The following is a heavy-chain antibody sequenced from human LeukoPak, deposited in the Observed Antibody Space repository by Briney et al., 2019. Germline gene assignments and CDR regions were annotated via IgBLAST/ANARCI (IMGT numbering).Heavy chain of an antibody. V-gene: IGHV3-21*01. Sequence: GGSLRLSCAASGFTFSSYNMNWVRQAPGKGLEWVSSISRTSSYIYYADSVKGRFTISRDNAQNSLYLQMNSLRVEDTPVYYCARVLETDCSGGSCYSGLDYWGQGTLVTVSS. J-gene: IGHJ4*02. CDR2: ISRTSSYI. D-gene: IGHD2-15*01. CDR1: GFTFSSYN. CDR3: ARVLETDCSGGSCYSGLDY.